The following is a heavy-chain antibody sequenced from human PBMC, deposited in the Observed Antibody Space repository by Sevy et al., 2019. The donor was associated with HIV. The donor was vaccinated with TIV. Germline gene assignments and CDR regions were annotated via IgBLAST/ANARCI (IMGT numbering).Heavy chain of an antibody. D-gene: IGHD6-13*01. CDR3: VRAIAADGSF. V-gene: IGHV3-7*01. J-gene: IGHJ4*02. CDR1: GFTLNSYW. CDR2: IKQDGSVK. Sequence: GGSLRLSCVASGFTLNSYWMSWVRQAPGKGLEWVANIKQDGSVKYYVDSVKGRFTISRDNARNSLYLQMNSLRVEDTALYYGVRAIAADGSFWGQGTLVTVSS.